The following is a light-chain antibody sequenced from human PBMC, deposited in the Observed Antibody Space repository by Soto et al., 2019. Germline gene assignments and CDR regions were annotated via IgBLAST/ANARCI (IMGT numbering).Light chain of an antibody. CDR2: GAS. CDR3: QQYGSSLTWT. Sequence: EIALTQSPGTLSLSPGERATLSCRASQSVSSSYLAWYQQKPGQAPRLLIYGASSRATGIQDRFSGSGSGTDFTLTISRLEPEDFAVYYCQQYGSSLTWTFGQGTKVEIK. J-gene: IGKJ1*01. V-gene: IGKV3-20*01. CDR1: QSVSSSY.